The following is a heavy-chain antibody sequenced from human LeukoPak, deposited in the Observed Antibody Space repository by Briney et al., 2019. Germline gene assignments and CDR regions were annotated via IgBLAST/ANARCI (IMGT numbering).Heavy chain of an antibody. CDR1: GYSISSGYY. CDR3: ARIGYYYDSTGYSHDAFDI. D-gene: IGHD3-22*01. Sequence: SETLSLTCAVSGYSISSGYYWGWIRQPPGKGLEWIGSIYRSGSTYYNPSLRSRVTISVDTSKNQFSLKLSSVTAADTAVYYCARIGYYYDSTGYSHDAFDIWGQGTMVTVSS. J-gene: IGHJ3*02. CDR2: IYRSGST. V-gene: IGHV4-38-2*01.